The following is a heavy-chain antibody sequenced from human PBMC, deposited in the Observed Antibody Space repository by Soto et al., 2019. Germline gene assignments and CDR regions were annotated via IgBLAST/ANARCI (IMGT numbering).Heavy chain of an antibody. CDR3: AIDPHNGKHQDAFDI. Sequence: QVQLQESGPGLVKPSETLSLTCTVSGGSISSYYWSWIRLPPGKGLEWIGYIYYSRSTNYNPSLKSRVTQSVDTSKNQFSLTLSSVTAADTAVYYCAIDPHNGKHQDAFDIRGQVTMVTVSS. CDR1: GGSISSYY. J-gene: IGHJ3*02. CDR2: IYYSRST. V-gene: IGHV4-59*01. D-gene: IGHD1-26*01.